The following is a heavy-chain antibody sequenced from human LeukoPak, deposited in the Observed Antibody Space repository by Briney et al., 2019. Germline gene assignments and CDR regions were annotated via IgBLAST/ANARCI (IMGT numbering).Heavy chain of an antibody. CDR1: GFTFSRTW. CDR2: INSDGTST. V-gene: IGHV3-74*01. CDR3: ARDNYYSIDY. J-gene: IGHJ4*02. Sequence: GGSLRLSCGASGFTFSRTWMHWVRQAPGKGLVCVSRINSDGTSTVYADSVKGRFTISGDNAKNTVYLQMSGLGVDDTAVYYCARDNYYSIDYWGQGTLVTVSP. D-gene: IGHD1-26*01.